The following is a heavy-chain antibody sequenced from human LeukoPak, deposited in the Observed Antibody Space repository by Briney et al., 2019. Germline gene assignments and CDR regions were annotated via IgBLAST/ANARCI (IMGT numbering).Heavy chain of an antibody. D-gene: IGHD2-21*02. CDR1: GYTFTVYY. CDR2: INPNSGGT. J-gene: IGHJ3*02. V-gene: IGHV1-2*06. CDR3: ARAKAYCGGDCYDAFDI. Sequence: GASVKVSCTASGYTFTVYYMHWVRQAPGQGLEWMGRINPNSGGTNYAQKFQGRVTMTRDTSISTAYMELSRLRSEDTAVYYCARAKAYCGGDCYDAFDIWGQGTMVTVSS.